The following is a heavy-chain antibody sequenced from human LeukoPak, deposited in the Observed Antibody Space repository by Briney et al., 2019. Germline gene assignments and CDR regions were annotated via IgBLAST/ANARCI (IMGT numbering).Heavy chain of an antibody. CDR1: GFTFSHYA. V-gene: IGHV3-23*01. Sequence: GGSLRLSCAASGFTFSHYAMTWVRQGPGERLEWVSSITDNGINIYYIDSVKGRFTMSRDNSKNTLYLQMNSLRAEDTAVYYCARDYSLAAAGPGDFQHWGQGTLVTVSS. D-gene: IGHD6-13*01. J-gene: IGHJ1*01. CDR3: ARDYSLAAAGPGDFQH. CDR2: ITDNGINI.